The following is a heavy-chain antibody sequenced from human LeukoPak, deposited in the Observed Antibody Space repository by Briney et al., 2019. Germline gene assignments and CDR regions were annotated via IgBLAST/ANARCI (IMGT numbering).Heavy chain of an antibody. CDR2: ISWNSGSI. D-gene: IGHD6-19*01. CDR3: AKGYSSGWYDGFDY. Sequence: PGGSLRLSCAASGFTFSSYSMNWVRQAPGKGVEWVSGISWNSGSIGYADSVKGRFTISRDNAKNSLYLQMNSLRAQDTALYYCAKGYSSGWYDGFDYWGQGTLVTVSS. CDR1: GFTFSSYS. J-gene: IGHJ4*02. V-gene: IGHV3-9*01.